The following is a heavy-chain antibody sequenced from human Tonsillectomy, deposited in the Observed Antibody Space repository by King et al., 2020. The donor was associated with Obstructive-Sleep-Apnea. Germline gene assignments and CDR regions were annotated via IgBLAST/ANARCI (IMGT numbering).Heavy chain of an antibody. J-gene: IGHJ4*02. CDR3: ARADMTTKISFDF. Sequence: TLKESGPTLVNPTQTLALTCHFSGFSLRTSGVGVGWIRPPPGQALEGLALIYWDDDMRYRPSLKRRLNSTKETSKNPAVLTMTNMDPVDTATFYCARADMTTKISFDFWGRGTLVTVSS. V-gene: IGHV2-5*02. D-gene: IGHD5-24*01. CDR1: GFSLRTSGVG. CDR2: IYWDDDM.